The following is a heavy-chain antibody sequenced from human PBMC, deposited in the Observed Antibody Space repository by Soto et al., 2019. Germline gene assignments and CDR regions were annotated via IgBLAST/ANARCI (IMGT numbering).Heavy chain of an antibody. J-gene: IGHJ4*02. V-gene: IGHV4-59*01. CDR2: VYFSGST. CDR3: ARQEAVPGTPFDS. D-gene: IGHD6-19*01. CDR1: GGSINGYY. Sequence: QVHLQESGPGLVKPSETLSLTCTVSGGSINGYYWNWIRQPPGKGPEWLGYVYFSGSTHYNPSLKTRLTISVDTSKKQFSLKLSSVTAADTAVYFCARQEAVPGTPFDSWGQGTLVSVSS.